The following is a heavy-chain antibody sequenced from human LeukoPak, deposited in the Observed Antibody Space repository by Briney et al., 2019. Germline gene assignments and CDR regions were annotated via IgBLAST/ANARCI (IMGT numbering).Heavy chain of an antibody. V-gene: IGHV4-4*07. D-gene: IGHD2-2*01. CDR1: GGSISSYY. Sequence: KPSETPSLTCTVSGGSISSYYWSWIRQPAGKGLEWIGRIYTSGSTNYNPSLKSRVTISVDKSKNQFSLKLSSVTAADTAVYYCARLVRPGGFVVVPAAMFWFDPWGQGTLVTVSS. J-gene: IGHJ5*02. CDR2: IYTSGST. CDR3: ARLVRPGGFVVVPAAMFWFDP.